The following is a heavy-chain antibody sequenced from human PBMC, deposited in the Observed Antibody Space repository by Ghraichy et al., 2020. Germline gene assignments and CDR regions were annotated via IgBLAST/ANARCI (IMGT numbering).Heavy chain of an antibody. D-gene: IGHD2-21*02. V-gene: IGHV3-21*01. CDR2: ISRSSTYI. CDR3: ARGDYSFDH. Sequence: GSLRLSCAASKFTFSNYNMNWVRQAPGKGLEWVSSISRSSTYIYYADSVKGRFTISRDNARNSLYLQMNSLRAEDTAVYYCARGDYSFDHWGQGALVTVSS. J-gene: IGHJ4*02. CDR1: KFTFSNYN.